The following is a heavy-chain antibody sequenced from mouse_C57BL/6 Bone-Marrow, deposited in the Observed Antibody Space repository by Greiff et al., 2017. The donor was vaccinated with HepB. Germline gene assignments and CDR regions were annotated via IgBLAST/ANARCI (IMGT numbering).Heavy chain of an antibody. CDR3: ARGIYYGSSLTAY. J-gene: IGHJ3*01. V-gene: IGHV1-64*01. Sequence: VQLQQSGAELVKPGASVKLSCKASGYTFTSYWMHWVKQRPGQGLEWIGMIHPNSGSTNYNEKFTSKATLTVDKSTSTAYMQLSSLTSEDSAVYYCARGIYYGSSLTAYWGQGTLVTVSA. CDR1: GYTFTSYW. D-gene: IGHD1-1*01. CDR2: IHPNSGST.